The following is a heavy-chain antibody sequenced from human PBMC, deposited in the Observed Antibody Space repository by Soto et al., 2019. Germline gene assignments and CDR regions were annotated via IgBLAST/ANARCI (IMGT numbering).Heavy chain of an antibody. Sequence: SETLSLTCTVSGGSISSYYWSWIRQPPGEGLGGVWYIYYSGSTYYNPSLKSRVTISVDTSKNQFSLKLSSVTAADTAVYYCARAQGTYYDILTGYSITYNWFDPWGQGTLVTVSS. CDR2: IYYSGST. CDR3: ARAQGTYYDILTGYSITYNWFDP. V-gene: IGHV4-59*12. CDR1: GGSISSYY. D-gene: IGHD3-9*01. J-gene: IGHJ5*02.